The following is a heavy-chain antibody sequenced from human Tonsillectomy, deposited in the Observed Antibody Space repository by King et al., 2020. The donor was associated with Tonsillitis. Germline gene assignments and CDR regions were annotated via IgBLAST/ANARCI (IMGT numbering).Heavy chain of an antibody. D-gene: IGHD1-26*01. J-gene: IGHJ4*02. Sequence: VQLVESGGGLVQPGGSLRLSCAASGFTFSNYAMSWVRQTPGKGLEWVSAISGGGGTTYYTDSVKGRFTISRDNSKNTLYLQMNSLRAEDTAVYYCAKDRLEWELPNYFFDLWGQGTLVTGSS. CDR3: AKDRLEWELPNYFFDL. CDR1: GFTFSNYA. V-gene: IGHV3-23*04. CDR2: ISGGGGTT.